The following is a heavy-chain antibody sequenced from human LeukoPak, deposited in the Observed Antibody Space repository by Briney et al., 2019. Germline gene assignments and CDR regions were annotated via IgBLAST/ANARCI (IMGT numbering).Heavy chain of an antibody. CDR1: GGSISSGGYS. D-gene: IGHD2-21*02. Sequence: PSETLSLTCAVSGGSISSGGYSWSWIRQPPGKGLEWIGYIYHSGSTYYNPSLKSRVTISIDTSKNLFSLRLSSVTAADTAVYYCASRVVVTSPLNFDYWGQGTLVTVSS. CDR3: ASRVVVTSPLNFDY. CDR2: IYHSGST. J-gene: IGHJ4*02. V-gene: IGHV4-30-2*01.